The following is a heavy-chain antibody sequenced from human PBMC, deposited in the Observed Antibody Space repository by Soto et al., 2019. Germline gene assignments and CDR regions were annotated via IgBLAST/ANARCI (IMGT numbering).Heavy chain of an antibody. CDR3: TRDASLLSRAPGWFDA. CDR1: GFTFRSFT. CDR2: ISSNSAYI. V-gene: IGHV3-21*01. J-gene: IGHJ5*02. D-gene: IGHD2-15*01. Sequence: GGSLRLSCAAPGFTFRSFTMNWVRQAPGKGLEWVSTISSNSAYIYYTDALRGRFTISRDNAKNSLHLQMNSLRAEDTAVYYCTRDASLLSRAPGWFDAWGPGTLVTVSS.